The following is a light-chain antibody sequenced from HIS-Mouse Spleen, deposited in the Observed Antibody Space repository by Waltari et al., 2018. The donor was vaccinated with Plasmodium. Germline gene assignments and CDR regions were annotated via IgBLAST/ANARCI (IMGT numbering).Light chain of an antibody. CDR2: GAS. CDR3: QQYNNWSFT. CDR1: QSVSSN. J-gene: IGKJ3*01. V-gene: IGKV3-15*01. Sequence: EIVMTQSPATLSVSPGERATLSCRASQSVSSNFAWYPQKPGQAPRLLIDGASTRATGIPARFSGSGSGTEFTLTISSLQSEDFAVYYCQQYNNWSFTFGPGTKVDIK.